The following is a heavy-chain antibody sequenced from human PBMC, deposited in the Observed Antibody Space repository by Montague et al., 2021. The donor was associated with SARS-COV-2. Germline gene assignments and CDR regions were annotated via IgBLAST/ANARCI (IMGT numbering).Heavy chain of an antibody. D-gene: IGHD3-22*01. CDR3: ARLKRYFDSSGSPSAFDF. V-gene: IGHV4-39*02. CDR2: IYYTGNT. J-gene: IGHJ3*01. Sequence: SETLSLTCTVSGGSITNNIDYWAWIRQPPGKGLEWIGSIYYTGNTYYNPSLKSRGTISVVTSKNHFTLKLSSVTAAETAVYYCARLKRYFDSSGSPSAFDFWGPGTKVSVSS. CDR1: GGSITNNIDY.